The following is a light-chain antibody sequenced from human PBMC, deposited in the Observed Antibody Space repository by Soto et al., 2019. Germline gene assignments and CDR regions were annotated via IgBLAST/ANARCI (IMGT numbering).Light chain of an antibody. CDR2: AAS. J-gene: IGKJ1*01. Sequence: EIVLTHSPATLSLSPGERATLSCRASRSFASSYLAWYQHKPGQAPRLLIYAASSRATGIPDRFIGSGSGTEFTLTISSLHSEDFAVYYCQQYNNWPRWTVGQGTKVDIK. CDR3: QQYNNWPRWT. V-gene: IGKV3D-15*01. CDR1: RSFASSY.